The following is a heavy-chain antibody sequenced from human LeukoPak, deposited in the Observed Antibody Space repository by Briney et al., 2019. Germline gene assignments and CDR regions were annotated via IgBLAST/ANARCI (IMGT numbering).Heavy chain of an antibody. CDR2: ISWNSGSI. J-gene: IGHJ4*02. CDR1: GFTFDDYA. D-gene: IGHD2-15*01. Sequence: PGRSLSLSCAASGFTFDDYAMHWVRQAPGKGLEWVSGISWNSGSIGYADSVKGRFTISRDNAKNSLYLQMNSLRAEDTALYYCAKDSCSGGSCYFDYWGQGTLVTVSS. CDR3: AKDSCSGGSCYFDY. V-gene: IGHV3-9*01.